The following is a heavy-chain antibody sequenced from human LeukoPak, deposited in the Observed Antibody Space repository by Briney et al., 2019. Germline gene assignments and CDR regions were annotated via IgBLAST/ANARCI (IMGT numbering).Heavy chain of an antibody. V-gene: IGHV4-59*01. CDR2: ISYTGSA. D-gene: IGHD5-18*01. Sequence: PSETLSLTCTVSGGSISSYYWSWIRQPPGKGLEWIGYISYTGSADYNPSLKSRVTMSVDTSKNQFSLKLTSLTAADTAVYFCARDKQPGDYWGQGTLVTVSS. CDR1: GGSISSYY. J-gene: IGHJ4*02. CDR3: ARDKQPGDY.